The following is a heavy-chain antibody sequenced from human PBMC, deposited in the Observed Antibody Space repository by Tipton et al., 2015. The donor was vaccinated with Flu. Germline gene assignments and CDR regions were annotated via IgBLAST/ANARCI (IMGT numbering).Heavy chain of an antibody. Sequence: TLSLTCTVSGDSISNNFWWSWVRQPPGKGLECIGQIFHSGSTNYNPSLRSRVTISVDTSKNQFSLKLSSVTAADTAVYYCARGLRDGYNPHDAFDIWGQGTMVTVSS. CDR3: ARGLRDGYNPHDAFDI. CDR2: IFHSGST. V-gene: IGHV4-4*02. D-gene: IGHD5-24*01. CDR1: GDSISNNFW. J-gene: IGHJ3*02.